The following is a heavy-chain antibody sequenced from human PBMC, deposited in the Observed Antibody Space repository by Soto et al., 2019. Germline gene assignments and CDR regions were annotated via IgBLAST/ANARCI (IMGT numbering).Heavy chain of an antibody. CDR3: ATELGDNPASPFDS. CDR2: IMPLFGTA. CDR1: GVTFSSET. D-gene: IGHD2-21*01. J-gene: IGHJ4*02. Sequence: QVQLVQSGAEVKKPGSSVKVSCKASGVTFSSETISWVRQAPGQGLEWVGGIMPLFGTANYAQKFQGRVTITADESTSTLYIALSSLRSDDTAVYYFATELGDNPASPFDSWGQGPLVTVSS. V-gene: IGHV1-69*01.